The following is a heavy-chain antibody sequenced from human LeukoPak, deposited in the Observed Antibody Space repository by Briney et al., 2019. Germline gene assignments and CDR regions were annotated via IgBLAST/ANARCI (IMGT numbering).Heavy chain of an antibody. CDR1: GFTFSDYY. Sequence: PGGSLRLSCAASGFTFSDYYMTWIRQAPGKGLEWVSYISSSGSSIYYADSVKGRFTISRDNAKNSLSLQMNSLRAEDTAVYYCARGRRTDYIISDVFDIWGQGTMVTVSS. CDR2: ISSSGSSI. V-gene: IGHV3-11*04. D-gene: IGHD4-11*01. J-gene: IGHJ3*02. CDR3: ARGRRTDYIISDVFDI.